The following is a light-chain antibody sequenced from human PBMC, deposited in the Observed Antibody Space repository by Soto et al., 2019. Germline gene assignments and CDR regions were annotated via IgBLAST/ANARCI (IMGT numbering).Light chain of an antibody. CDR1: QSVSSSY. CDR2: GAS. Sequence: EIVLMQPPGNLALSPGERATLSCRASQSVSSSYLAWYQQKPGQAPRLLIYGASSRATGIPDRFSGSGSGTDFTLTISRLEPEDFAVYYCQQYGSSPRFTFGPGTKVDIK. V-gene: IGKV3-20*01. J-gene: IGKJ3*01. CDR3: QQYGSSPRFT.